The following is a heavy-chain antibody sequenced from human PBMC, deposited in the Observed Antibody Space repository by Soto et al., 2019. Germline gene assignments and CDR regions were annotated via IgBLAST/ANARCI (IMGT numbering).Heavy chain of an antibody. Sequence: EVQLLESGGGLVQPGGSLRLSCAASGFTFSSYAMSWVRQAPEKGLEWVSAISGSGGTTYYADSVEGRFTISRDNSKNTLYLQMNSLRAEDTAVYYCAKDVDGGFYCTNGVCYSDYWGQGTLVTVSS. J-gene: IGHJ4*02. CDR1: GFTFSSYA. V-gene: IGHV3-23*01. CDR3: AKDVDGGFYCTNGVCYSDY. CDR2: ISGSGGTT. D-gene: IGHD2-8*01.